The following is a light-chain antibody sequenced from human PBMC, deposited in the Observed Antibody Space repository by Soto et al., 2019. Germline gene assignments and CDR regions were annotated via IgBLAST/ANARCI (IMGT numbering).Light chain of an antibody. V-gene: IGKV1-5*01. CDR2: DAS. J-gene: IGKJ5*01. Sequence: DIQLTQSPSTLSAAVGASVTITCRASQNIRNLLAWYQQKPGKAPKPLIYDASTLKTGVPSRFSGSGSGSEFNFTITGLQPDDFATYFCQQYNTYATFGQGTRLEI. CDR3: QQYNTYAT. CDR1: QNIRNL.